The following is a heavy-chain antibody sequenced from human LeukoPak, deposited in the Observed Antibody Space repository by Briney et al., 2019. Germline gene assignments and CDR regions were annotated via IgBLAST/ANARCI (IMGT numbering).Heavy chain of an antibody. CDR1: GFTFSSYW. CDR2: IKEDGSEK. Sequence: GGSLRLSCAASGFTFSSYWMSWVRQAPGKGLEWVANIKEDGSEKYYVDSMKGRFTISRDNSKNTLYLQMNSLRAEDTAVYYCARVNVVPYNNAYYFDYWGQGTLVTVSS. CDR3: ARVNVVPYNNAYYFDY. D-gene: IGHD1-1*01. J-gene: IGHJ4*02. V-gene: IGHV3-7*03.